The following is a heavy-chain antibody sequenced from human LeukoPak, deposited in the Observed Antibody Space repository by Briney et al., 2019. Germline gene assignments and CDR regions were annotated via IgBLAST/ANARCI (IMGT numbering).Heavy chain of an antibody. J-gene: IGHJ4*02. CDR1: GFTIDNSG. D-gene: IGHD2-8*02. CDR3: TSGLHY. CDR2: INWNSGSI. Sequence: PGRSLRLSCAASGFTIDNSGMYWVRQAPGKGLEWVSGINWNSGSIAYADSVKGRFTISRDNAKNSLFLQMTSLRAEDTALYYCTSGLHYRGQGTLVTVSS. V-gene: IGHV3-9*01.